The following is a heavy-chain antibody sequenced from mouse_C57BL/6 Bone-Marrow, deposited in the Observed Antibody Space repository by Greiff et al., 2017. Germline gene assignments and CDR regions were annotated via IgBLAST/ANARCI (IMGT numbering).Heavy chain of an antibody. V-gene: IGHV1-85*01. CDR1: GYTFTSYY. D-gene: IGHD1-1*01. CDR2: IYPRDGST. J-gene: IGHJ1*03. Sequence: QVQLQQSGPELVKPGASVKLSCKASGYTFTSYYINWVKQRPGQGLEWIGRIYPRDGSTKYNEKFKGKATLTVDTSSSTAYMELHSLTSEDSAVYFCARLEYDGSSGDWYFDVWGKGTTVTVSS. CDR3: ARLEYDGSSGDWYFDV.